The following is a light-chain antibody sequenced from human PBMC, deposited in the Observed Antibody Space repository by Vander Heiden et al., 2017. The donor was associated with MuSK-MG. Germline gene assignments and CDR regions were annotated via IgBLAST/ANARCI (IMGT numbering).Light chain of an antibody. CDR2: DAS. Sequence: ESVLTQSPATLSLSPGERATLSCRASQSVSTNLAWYQQKPGQAPRLLIYDASNRATGIPARFSGSGSGTDFTLTISSREPEDFAVYYCQQRGSGPLYTFGQGTKLEIK. J-gene: IGKJ2*01. CDR3: QQRGSGPLYT. V-gene: IGKV3-11*01. CDR1: QSVSTN.